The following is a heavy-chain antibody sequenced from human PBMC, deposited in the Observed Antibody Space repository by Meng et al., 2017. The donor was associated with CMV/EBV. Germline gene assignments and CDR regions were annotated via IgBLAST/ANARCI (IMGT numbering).Heavy chain of an antibody. Sequence: HLHTCGTILLQPAGTLSLTFAVYGESYWGHYFSGIRQPPGEGREWVGEINHSGSTNNNPSLKRGITISVDTSKNQSAPKQSSVIAADTAVYYYASSLTYPDYWGQGTLVTVSS. CDR3: ASSLTYPDY. CDR1: GESYWGHY. V-gene: IGHV4-34*01. CDR2: INHSGST. J-gene: IGHJ4*02. D-gene: IGHD2-15*01.